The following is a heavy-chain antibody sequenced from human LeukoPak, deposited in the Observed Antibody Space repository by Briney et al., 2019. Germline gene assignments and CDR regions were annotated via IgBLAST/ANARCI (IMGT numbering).Heavy chain of an antibody. D-gene: IGHD5-12*01. CDR3: AKVRFSDSGRDGLDS. Sequence: GGSLRLFCAASGFSFSSYGKHWVRQASGRGLEWVAFIRYDGSNKDYADSVKGRFTISRDNSKNTLYLEMNSLRAEDTAVYHCAKVRFSDSGRDGLDSWGQGTLVTVSS. CDR2: IRYDGSNK. CDR1: GFSFSSYG. J-gene: IGHJ5*01. V-gene: IGHV3-30*02.